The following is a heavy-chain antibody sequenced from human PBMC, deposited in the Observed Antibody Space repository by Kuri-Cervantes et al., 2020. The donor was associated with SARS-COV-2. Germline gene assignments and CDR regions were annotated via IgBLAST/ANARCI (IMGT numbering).Heavy chain of an antibody. J-gene: IGHJ4*02. CDR3: ARDLVGGDYFIPYYFDY. CDR2: VGTAGDT. D-gene: IGHD4-17*01. Sequence: GESLKISCAACGFSFSNCDMHWVRQATGKGLEWVSTVGTAGDTYYPGSVKGRFTISRDNAKNSLYLQMNSLRAEDTAVYYCARDLVGGDYFIPYYFDYWGQGTLVTVSS. CDR1: GFSFSNCD. V-gene: IGHV3-13*01.